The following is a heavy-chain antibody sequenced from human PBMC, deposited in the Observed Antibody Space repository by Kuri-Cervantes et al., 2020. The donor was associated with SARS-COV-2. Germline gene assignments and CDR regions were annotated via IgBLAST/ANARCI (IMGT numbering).Heavy chain of an antibody. D-gene: IGHD2-15*01. J-gene: IGHJ5*02. CDR2: INPNSGGT. V-gene: IGHV1-2*02. Sequence: ASVKVSCKTPETTFPNYDINWVRQAPGQGLEWMGWINPNSGGTNYAQKFQGRVTMTRDTSISTAYMELSRLRSDDTAVYYCARGGVEWVVVAATRGHNWFDPWGQGTLVTVSS. CDR3: ARGGVEWVVVAATRGHNWFDP. CDR1: ETTFPNYD.